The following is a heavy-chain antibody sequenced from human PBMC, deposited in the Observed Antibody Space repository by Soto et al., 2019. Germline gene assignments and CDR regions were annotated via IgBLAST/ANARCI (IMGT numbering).Heavy chain of an antibody. J-gene: IGHJ5*02. CDR1: GYTLTELS. Sequence: ASVKVSCKVSGYTLTELSMHWVRQAPGKGLEWMGGFDPEDGETIYAQKFQGRVTMTEDTSTDTAYMELSSLRSEDTAVYYCATVVYYYGSGSYRNWFDPWGQGTLVTVSS. D-gene: IGHD3-10*01. CDR2: FDPEDGET. CDR3: ATVVYYYGSGSYRNWFDP. V-gene: IGHV1-24*01.